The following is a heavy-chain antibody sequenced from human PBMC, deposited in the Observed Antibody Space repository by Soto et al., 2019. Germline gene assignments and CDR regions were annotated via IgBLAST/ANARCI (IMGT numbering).Heavy chain of an antibody. CDR2: ISGSGGST. Sequence: TGGSLRLSCAASGFTFSSYAMSWVRQAPGKGLEWVSAISGSGGSTYYADSVKGRFTISRDNSKNTLYLQMNSLRAEDTAVYYCAKDSPPNYDSSGYYYRYWGQGTLVTVSS. CDR3: AKDSPPNYDSSGYYYRY. CDR1: GFTFSSYA. J-gene: IGHJ4*02. D-gene: IGHD3-22*01. V-gene: IGHV3-23*01.